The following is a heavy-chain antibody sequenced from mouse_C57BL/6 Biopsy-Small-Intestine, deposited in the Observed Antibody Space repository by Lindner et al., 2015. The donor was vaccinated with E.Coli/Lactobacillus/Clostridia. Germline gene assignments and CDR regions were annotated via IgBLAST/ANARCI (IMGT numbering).Heavy chain of an antibody. V-gene: IGHV1-82*01. CDR1: GYAFSSSW. CDR3: TRGTRLDF. D-gene: IGHD3-3*01. Sequence: VQLQESGPALVKPGASVNISCKASGYAFSSSWMNWVRRRPGKGLEWIGRIFPEDVETTYNGKFKAKATLTADKSSSTAYLQLSSLTSEDSAVYFCTRGTRLDFWGQGTTLTVSS. J-gene: IGHJ2*01. CDR2: IFPEDVET.